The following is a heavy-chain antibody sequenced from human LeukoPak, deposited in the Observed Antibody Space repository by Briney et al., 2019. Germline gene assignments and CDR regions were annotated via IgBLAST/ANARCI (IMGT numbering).Heavy chain of an antibody. J-gene: IGHJ4*02. V-gene: IGHV4-38-2*02. Sequence: SETLSLTRAVSGSSISSTYYWAWIRQPPGKGLEWIGSVFHAGSIYYNPSLKSRVTVSVDTSKNQFSLKLTSVTAADTAVYYCARDHARYYYGSGSYYNVPFLDSWGQGTLVTVSS. CDR2: VFHAGSI. D-gene: IGHD3-10*01. CDR1: GSSISSTYY. CDR3: ARDHARYYYGSGSYYNVPFLDS.